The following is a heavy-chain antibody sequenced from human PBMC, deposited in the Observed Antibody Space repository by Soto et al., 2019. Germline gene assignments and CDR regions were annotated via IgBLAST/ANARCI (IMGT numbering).Heavy chain of an antibody. D-gene: IGHD6-19*01. CDR3: AKDAPPFSSGYFDY. V-gene: IGHV3-23*01. J-gene: IGHJ4*02. Sequence: GGPLRLPWGASWCNFSSYAMSWVRQAPGKGLEWVSAISGSGSTYYADSVKGRFTISRDNSKNTLYLQMNSLRAEDTAVYYCAKDAPPFSSGYFDYWGQGTLVTVSS. CDR1: WCNFSSYA. CDR2: ISGSGST.